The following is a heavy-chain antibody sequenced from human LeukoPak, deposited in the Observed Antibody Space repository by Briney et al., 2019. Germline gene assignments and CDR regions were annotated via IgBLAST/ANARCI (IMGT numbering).Heavy chain of an antibody. Sequence: PGGSLTLSCSASGFSVSTRYMRWVRQAPGKGLEWVSFIYSNGNTYYADSVKGRFTITRDNSRKTLYLKMNSLRADDTALYYCARYGSGSNWFDPWGQGTLVIVSA. V-gene: IGHV3-53*01. J-gene: IGHJ5*02. CDR2: IYSNGNT. CDR3: ARYGSGSNWFDP. CDR1: GFSVSTRY. D-gene: IGHD3-10*01.